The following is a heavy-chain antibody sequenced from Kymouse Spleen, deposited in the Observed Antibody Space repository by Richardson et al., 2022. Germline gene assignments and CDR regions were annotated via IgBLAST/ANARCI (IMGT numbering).Heavy chain of an antibody. CDR1: GYTFTSYA. Sequence: QVQLVQSGSELKKPGASVKVSCKASGYTFTSYAMNWVRQAPGQGLEWMGWINTNTGNPTYAQGFTGRFVFSLDTSVSTAYLQICSLKAEDTAVYYCARDDANWAYYYYYGMDVWGQGTTVTVSS. D-gene: IGHD1-1*01,IGHD7-27*02. CDR3: ARDDANWAYYYYYGMDV. V-gene: IGHV7-4-1*01. J-gene: IGHJ6*02. CDR2: INTNTGNP.